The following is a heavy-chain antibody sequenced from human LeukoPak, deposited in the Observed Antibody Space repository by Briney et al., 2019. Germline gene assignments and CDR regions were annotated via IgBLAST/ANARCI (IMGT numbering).Heavy chain of an antibody. V-gene: IGHV4-34*01. CDR3: AGIHLEQPFDY. D-gene: IGHD3-3*01. CDR2: INHSGST. CDR1: GGSFSGYY. J-gene: IGHJ4*02. Sequence: PSETLSLTCAVYGGSFSGYYWSWIRQPPGKGLEWIGEINHSGSTNYNPSLKSRVTISVDTSKNQLSLKLSSVTAADTAVYYCAGIHLEQPFDYWGQGTLVTVSS.